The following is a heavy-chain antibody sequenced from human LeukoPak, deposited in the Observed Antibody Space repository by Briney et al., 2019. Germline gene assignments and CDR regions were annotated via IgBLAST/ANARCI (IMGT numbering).Heavy chain of an antibody. J-gene: IGHJ4*02. CDR2: IYHSGST. CDR1: GYSISSGYY. V-gene: IGHV4-38-2*01. CDR3: ARHREYGDYAVPMDY. Sequence: PSETLSLTCAVSGYSISSGYYWGWIRQPPGKGLEWIGSIYHSGSTYYNPSLKSRVIISVDTSKNQFSLKLSSVTAADTAVYYCARHREYGDYAVPMDYWGQGTLVTDSS. D-gene: IGHD4-17*01.